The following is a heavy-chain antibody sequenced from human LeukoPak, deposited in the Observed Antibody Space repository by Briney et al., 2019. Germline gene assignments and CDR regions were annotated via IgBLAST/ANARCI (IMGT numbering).Heavy chain of an antibody. V-gene: IGHV3-21*01. D-gene: IGHD4-23*01. CDR2: ISSSSTYI. Sequence: PGGSLRLSCAASGFSFSNCGMNWVRQAPGKGLEWVSSISSSSTYIYYADSLEGRFTISRDNVRNSLYLQMNSLRAEDTAVYYCAGDYEGNLAFDIWGQGTMVTVSS. J-gene: IGHJ3*02. CDR1: GFSFSNCG. CDR3: AGDYEGNLAFDI.